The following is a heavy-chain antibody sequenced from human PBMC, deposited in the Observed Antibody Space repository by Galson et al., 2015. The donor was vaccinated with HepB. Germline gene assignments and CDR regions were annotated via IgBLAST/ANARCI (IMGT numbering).Heavy chain of an antibody. CDR1: AFPFNRFY. CDR2: ISGSGGST. V-gene: IGHV3-23*01. J-gene: IGHJ2*01. CDR3: AKAVATYWYFDL. Sequence: LGVSCAASAFPFNRFYMRWVPQAPGKGLGGVSAISGSGGSTYYADSGKGRFTISRDNSKDTLYLQMNSLRAEDTAIYYCAKAVATYWYFDLWGRGTLVTVSS.